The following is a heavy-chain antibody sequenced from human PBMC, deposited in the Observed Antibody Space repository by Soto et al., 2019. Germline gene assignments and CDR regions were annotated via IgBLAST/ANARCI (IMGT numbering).Heavy chain of an antibody. D-gene: IGHD2-15*01. CDR1: GFTFSSYA. Sequence: GGSLRLSCAASGFTFSSYAMHWVRQAPGKGLEWVAVISYDGSNKYYADSVKGRFTISRDNSKNTLYLQMNSLRAEDMAVYYCARDLIVVVVAVYYYYGMDVWGQGTTVTVSS. CDR2: ISYDGSNK. J-gene: IGHJ6*02. V-gene: IGHV3-30-3*01. CDR3: ARDLIVVVVAVYYYYGMDV.